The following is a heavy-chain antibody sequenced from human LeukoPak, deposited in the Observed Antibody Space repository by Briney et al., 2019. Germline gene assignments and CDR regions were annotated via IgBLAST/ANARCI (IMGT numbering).Heavy chain of an antibody. CDR2: IDWDDDK. V-gene: IGHV2-70*11. J-gene: IGHJ5*02. D-gene: IGHD6-13*01. Sequence: SGPTLVNPTQTLTLTCTFSGFSLSTSGMCVSWIRQPPGKALEWLARIDWDDDKYYSTSLKTRLTISKDTSKNQVVLTMTNMDPVDTATYYCARTIAAAGTNWFDPWGQGTLVTVSS. CDR1: GFSLSTSGMC. CDR3: ARTIAAAGTNWFDP.